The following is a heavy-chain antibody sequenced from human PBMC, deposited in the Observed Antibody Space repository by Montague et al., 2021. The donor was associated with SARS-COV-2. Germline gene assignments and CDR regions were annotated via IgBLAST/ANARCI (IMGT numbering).Heavy chain of an antibody. CDR1: GFSLSTPNAG. D-gene: IGHD3-9*01. CDR3: AHLIRYYDIFTGIPFDY. CDR2: IYSNDEK. V-gene: IGHV2-5*01. Sequence: PALVKPTQTLTLTCTFSGFSLSTPNAGAGWIRQPPGKALEWVAVIYSNDEKRYSPSLRNRLTITKDTAKNQVVLSLTYVDPVDTATYYCAHLIRYYDIFTGIPFDYWGQGSQVTVSS. J-gene: IGHJ4*02.